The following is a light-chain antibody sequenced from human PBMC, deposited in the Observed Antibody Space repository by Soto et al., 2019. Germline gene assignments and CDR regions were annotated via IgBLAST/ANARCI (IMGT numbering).Light chain of an antibody. CDR1: SSDGGGYNY. CDR2: EVT. Sequence: QSVLTQPPSASGSPGQSVTISCTGTSSDGGGYNYVSWYQQHPGKAPKLMIYEVTKRPSGVPDRFSGSKSGNPASLTVSGLHAGDEADYYCSSYAGSNNPVAFGGGTKLTVL. J-gene: IGLJ2*01. CDR3: SSYAGSNNPVA. V-gene: IGLV2-8*01.